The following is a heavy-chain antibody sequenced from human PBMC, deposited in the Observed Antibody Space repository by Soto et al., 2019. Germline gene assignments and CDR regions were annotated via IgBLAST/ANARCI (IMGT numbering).Heavy chain of an antibody. Sequence: SGTLALTCTVSGGSVSSGSYYWSLIRQPPGKGLEWIGYIYYSGSTNYNPSLKSRVTISVDTSKNQFSLKLSSVTAADTAVYYCEGGSGSYSYYGMDVWGQGTTVTVSS. J-gene: IGHJ6*02. CDR3: EGGSGSYSYYGMDV. CDR1: GGSVSSGSYY. V-gene: IGHV4-61*01. CDR2: IYYSGST. D-gene: IGHD3-10*01.